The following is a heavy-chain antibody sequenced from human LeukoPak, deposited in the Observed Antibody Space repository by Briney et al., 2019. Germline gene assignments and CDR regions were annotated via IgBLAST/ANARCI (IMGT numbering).Heavy chain of an antibody. CDR1: GDSINSLDL. Sequence: PSETLSLTCTVSGDSINSLDLWSWVRQPPGKGLEWIGEMYLSGTTHSNPSVKSRVTISIDKSKNQFFLNLSSVTAADTAMYYCARSKDGSGFAAYWGQGTQVTVSS. D-gene: IGHD3-22*01. J-gene: IGHJ4*02. CDR3: ARSKDGSGFAAY. CDR2: MYLSGTT. V-gene: IGHV4-4*02.